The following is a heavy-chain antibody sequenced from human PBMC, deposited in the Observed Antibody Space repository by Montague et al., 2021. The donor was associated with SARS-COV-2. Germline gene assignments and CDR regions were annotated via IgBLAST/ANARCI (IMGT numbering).Heavy chain of an antibody. D-gene: IGHD6-13*01. V-gene: IGHV3-23*01. CDR3: AKDRQLVGDDALDI. CDR1: GFTFSSYA. Sequence: SLRLSCAASGFTFSSYAMSWVRPAPGKGLEWVSTISISDGNTYYADSVKGWFTISRDKSKNTLYLQMNSLRAEDTAVYYCAKDRQLVGDDALDIWGQGTMVTVSS. J-gene: IGHJ3*02. CDR2: ISISDGNT.